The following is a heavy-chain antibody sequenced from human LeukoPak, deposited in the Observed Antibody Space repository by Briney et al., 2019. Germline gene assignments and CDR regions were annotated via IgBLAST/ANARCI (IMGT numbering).Heavy chain of an antibody. D-gene: IGHD2/OR15-2a*01. V-gene: IGHV4-34*01. CDR2: INHSGST. J-gene: IGHJ6*03. CDR1: GGSFSGYY. Sequence: SETLSLTCGVYGGSFSGYYWTWIRQPPGKGLEWIGDINHSGSTYYNPSLKSRVTISVDTSKNQFSLKLSSVTAADTAVYYCARASFGDPGYMDVWGKGTTVTISS. CDR3: ARASFGDPGYMDV.